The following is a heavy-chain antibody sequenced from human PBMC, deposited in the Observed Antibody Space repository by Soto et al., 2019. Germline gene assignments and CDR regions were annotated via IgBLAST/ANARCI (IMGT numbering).Heavy chain of an antibody. CDR2: IIPIFGTA. J-gene: IGHJ4*02. V-gene: IGHV1-69*13. D-gene: IGHD3-22*01. Sequence: SVKVSCKASGGTFSSYAISWVRQAPGQGLEWMGGIIPIFGTANYAQKFQGRVTITADESTSTAYMELSSLRSEDTAVYYCASGGPYDSSAYYRRLLDYWGQGTLVTVSS. CDR1: GGTFSSYA. CDR3: ASGGPYDSSAYYRRLLDY.